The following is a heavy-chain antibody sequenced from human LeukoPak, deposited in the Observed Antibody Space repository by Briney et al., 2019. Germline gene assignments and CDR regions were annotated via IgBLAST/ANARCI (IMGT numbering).Heavy chain of an antibody. V-gene: IGHV3-33*06. CDR1: GFTFSSHG. CDR3: AKDRNWRNYYGMDV. CDR2: IWYDGSNK. D-gene: IGHD1-1*01. Sequence: GRSLRLSCAASGFTFSSHGMHWVRQASGKGLEWVAVIWYDGSNKYYADSVKGRFTISRDNSKNTLYLQMNSLRAEDTAVYYCAKDRNWRNYYGMDVWGQGTTVTVSS. J-gene: IGHJ6*02.